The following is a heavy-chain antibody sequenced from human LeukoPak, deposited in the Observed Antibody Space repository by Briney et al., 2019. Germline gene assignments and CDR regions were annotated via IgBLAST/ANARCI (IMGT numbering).Heavy chain of an antibody. V-gene: IGHV3-7*04. CDR2: IKQDESEQ. CDR3: ARGFHWLDL. CDR1: GFTFNNYW. J-gene: IGHJ5*02. Sequence: GGSLRLSCAASGFTFNNYWMTWVRQAPGKGPEWVANIKQDESEQFYVDSVKGRFTISRDSAKTSLYLQLNSLRVEDTAVYFCARGFHWLDLWGQGTLVTVSS.